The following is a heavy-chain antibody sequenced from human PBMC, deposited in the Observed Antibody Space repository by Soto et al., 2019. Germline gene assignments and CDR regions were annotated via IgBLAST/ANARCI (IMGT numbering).Heavy chain of an antibody. CDR2: ISGSGGST. V-gene: IGHV3-23*01. D-gene: IGHD3-10*01. CDR3: AKRRYYGSGSYFPFDY. CDR1: GFTFSSYA. J-gene: IGHJ4*02. Sequence: GGSLRLSCAAPGFTFSSYAMSWVSQAPGKGLEWVSAISGSGGSTYNADSAKGRFTISRDNSKNTLYLQMNSLRAEDTAVYYCAKRRYYGSGSYFPFDYWGQGTLVTVSS.